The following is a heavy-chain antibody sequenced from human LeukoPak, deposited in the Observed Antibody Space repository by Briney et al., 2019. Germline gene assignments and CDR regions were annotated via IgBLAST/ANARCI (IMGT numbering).Heavy chain of an antibody. CDR3: AKGIYCLGDCYSYYFDY. CDR2: ISGGGKA. D-gene: IGHD2-21*01. CDR1: GFMFSNYG. V-gene: IGHV3-23*01. Sequence: PGGSLRLSCAASGFMFSNYGMSWVRQAPGKGLEWVSVISGGGKAYYADSVKGRFTISRDNSKNTLYLQMNSLRAEDTAIYYCAKGIYCLGDCYSYYFDYCGQGPLVTVSS. J-gene: IGHJ4*02.